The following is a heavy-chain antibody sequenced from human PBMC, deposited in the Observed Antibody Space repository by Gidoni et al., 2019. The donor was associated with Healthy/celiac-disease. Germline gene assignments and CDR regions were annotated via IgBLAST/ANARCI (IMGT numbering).Heavy chain of an antibody. CDR3: ARRSWSGYSFDP. J-gene: IGHJ5*02. V-gene: IGHV3-21*01. Sequence: EVQLVDSGGGLVKPVRYLRLSGEASGFNFSSYSMNWVRQAPGKGLEWISSISSSSSYIYYADSVKGRFTISRDNAKNSLYLQMNSLRAEDTAVYYCARRSWSGYSFDPWGQGTLVTVSS. CDR2: ISSSSSYI. CDR1: GFNFSSYS. D-gene: IGHD3-3*01.